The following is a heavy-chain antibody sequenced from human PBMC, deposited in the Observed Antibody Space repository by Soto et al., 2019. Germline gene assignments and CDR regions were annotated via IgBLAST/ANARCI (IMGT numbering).Heavy chain of an antibody. Sequence: GASVTVSCTSSGYTFTGDYMHLVRQAPGQGLEWMGWINLNSGGTNYSQKFQGRVTMTRDTSISTAYMELSRLRSDDTAVYYCARAPAAAITVDYWGQGTLVTVSS. D-gene: IGHD2-2*01. CDR3: ARAPAAAITVDY. V-gene: IGHV1-2*02. CDR2: INLNSGGT. CDR1: GYTFTGDY. J-gene: IGHJ4*02.